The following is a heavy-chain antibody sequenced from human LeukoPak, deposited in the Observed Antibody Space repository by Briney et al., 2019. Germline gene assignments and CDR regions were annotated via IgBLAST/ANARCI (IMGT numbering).Heavy chain of an antibody. CDR2: IIPIFGTA. CDR1: GGTFSSYA. V-gene: IGHV1-69*13. J-gene: IGHJ3*02. D-gene: IGHD3-22*01. CDR3: ARPNSSGYAGVYAFDI. Sequence: GASVKVSCKASGGTFSSYAISWVRQAPGQGLEWMGGIIPIFGTANYAQKFQGRVTITADESTSTAYMELSSLRSEDTAVYYCARPNSSGYAGVYAFDIWGQGTMVTVSS.